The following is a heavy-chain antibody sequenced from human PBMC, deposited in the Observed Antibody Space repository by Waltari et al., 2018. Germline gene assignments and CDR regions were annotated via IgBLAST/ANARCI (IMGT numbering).Heavy chain of an antibody. CDR1: GGSISSSSYS. CDR3: ASSSGYYFLNAFDI. D-gene: IGHD3-22*01. CDR2: IYYSGST. V-gene: IGHV4-39*01. Sequence: QLQLQESGPGLVKPSETLSLTCTVSGGSISSSSYSWGWIRQPPGKGLEWIGSIYYSGSTYYNPSLKSRVTISVDTSKNQFSLKLSSVTAADTAVYYCASSSGYYFLNAFDIWGQGTMVTVSS. J-gene: IGHJ3*02.